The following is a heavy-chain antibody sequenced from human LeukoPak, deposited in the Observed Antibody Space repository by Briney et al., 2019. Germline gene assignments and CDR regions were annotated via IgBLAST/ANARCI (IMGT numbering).Heavy chain of an antibody. Sequence: SQTLSLTCTVSGGSISSGDYYWRWLRQPPGKGLEWLGYIYYSGSTYYNPSLKSRVTISVDTSKNQFSLKLSSVTAADTAVYYCARFDYGDYWFDPWGQGTLVTVSS. CDR1: GGSISSGDYY. CDR3: ARFDYGDYWFDP. D-gene: IGHD4-17*01. J-gene: IGHJ5*02. CDR2: IYYSGST. V-gene: IGHV4-30-4*08.